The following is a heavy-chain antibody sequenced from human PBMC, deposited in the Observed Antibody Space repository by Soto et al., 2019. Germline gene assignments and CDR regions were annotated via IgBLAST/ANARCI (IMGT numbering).Heavy chain of an antibody. CDR2: INHSGST. Sequence: QVQLQQWGAGLLKPSETLSLTCAVYGGSFSGYYWSWIRQPPGKGLEWIGEINHSGSTNYNPSLKSRVTISVDTSKNQFSLKLSSVTAADTAVYYCARGWFGASDNRAWAWFDPWGQGTLVTVSS. CDR1: GGSFSGYY. J-gene: IGHJ5*02. CDR3: ARGWFGASDNRAWAWFDP. D-gene: IGHD3-10*01. V-gene: IGHV4-34*01.